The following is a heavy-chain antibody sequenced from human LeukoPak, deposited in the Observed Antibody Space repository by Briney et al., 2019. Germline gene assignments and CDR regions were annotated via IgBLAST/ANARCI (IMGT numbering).Heavy chain of an antibody. CDR3: ARVATAYFDY. V-gene: IGHV3-66*01. Sequence: GGSLRLSCAASGFTVSSKYMSWVRQAPGKGLEWVSLIYSGGSTDYADSVKGRFTISRDNSKNTLYLQMNSLRAEDTAVYYCARVATAYFDYWGQGTLVTVSS. J-gene: IGHJ4*02. CDR2: IYSGGST. CDR1: GFTVSSKY.